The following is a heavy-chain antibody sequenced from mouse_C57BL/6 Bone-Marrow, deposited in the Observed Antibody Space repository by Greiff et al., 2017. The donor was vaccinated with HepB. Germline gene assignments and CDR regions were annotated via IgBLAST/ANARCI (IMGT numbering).Heavy chain of an antibody. J-gene: IGHJ1*03. CDR2: IYPSSGNT. Sequence: QVQLQQSGAELARPGASVKLSCKASGYTFTSYGISWVEQRTGQGLEWIGEIYPSSGNTYYNDKFKGKATLTADKASSTEYMQLRSLTSEDSAVYFCARGAPSYGGCSYPRVWGTGTTVTVSS. CDR3: ARGAPSYGGCSYPRV. D-gene: IGHD1-1*01. V-gene: IGHV1-81*01. CDR1: GYTFTSYG.